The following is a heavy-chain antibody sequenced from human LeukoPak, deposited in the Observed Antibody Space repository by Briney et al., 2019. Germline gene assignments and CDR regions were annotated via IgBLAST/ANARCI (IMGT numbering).Heavy chain of an antibody. CDR1: GYTFTSYA. V-gene: IGHV1-3*01. J-gene: IGHJ4*02. CDR3: ARAASGWYHFDN. Sequence: ASVKVSCKASGYTFTSYAMHWVRQAPGQRLEWMGWINAGNGNTKYSQKFQGRVTITRDTSASTAYMELSSLRSDDTAVYYCARAASGWYHFDNWGQGTLATVSS. CDR2: INAGNGNT. D-gene: IGHD6-19*01.